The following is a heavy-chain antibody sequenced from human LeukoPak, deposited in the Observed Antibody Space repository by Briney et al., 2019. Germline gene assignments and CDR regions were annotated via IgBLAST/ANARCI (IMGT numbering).Heavy chain of an antibody. D-gene: IGHD3-10*01. CDR1: GGSISSSSYY. CDR2: IYYSGST. CDR3: ARVVGNYYGSGSYPPTFDY. Sequence: SETLSLTCTVSGGSISSSSYYWGWIRQPPGKGLEWIGSIYYSGSTYYNPSLKSRVTVSVDTSKNQFSLKLSSVTAADTAVYYCARVVGNYYGSGSYPPTFDYWGQGTLVTVSS. V-gene: IGHV4-39*01. J-gene: IGHJ4*02.